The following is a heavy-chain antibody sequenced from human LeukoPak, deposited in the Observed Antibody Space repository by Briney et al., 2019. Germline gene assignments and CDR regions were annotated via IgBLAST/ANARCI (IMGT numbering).Heavy chain of an antibody. D-gene: IGHD6-13*01. CDR1: GGSISSYY. J-gene: IGHJ2*01. V-gene: IGHV4-4*07. CDR3: ARVYYSSSYDYWYFDL. CDR2: IYTSGRT. Sequence: TSSETLSLTCTISGGSISSYYWSWIRQPAGKGLEWIGLIYTSGRTNNNPSLKSRVTISVDTSKNQFSLKLSSVTAADTAVYYCARVYYSSSYDYWYFDLWGRGTLVTVSS.